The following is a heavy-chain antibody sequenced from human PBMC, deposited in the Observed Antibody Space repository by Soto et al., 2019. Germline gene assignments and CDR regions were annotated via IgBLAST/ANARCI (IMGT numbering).Heavy chain of an antibody. CDR1: DGSLTEYH. Sequence: PSQTLSLTCVVYDGSLTEYHWSWVRQTPGKGLEWIGEVSHHGTSHYNPSLGSRVIMSFDTSKDQFSLTLQSVTAADTGIYYCARGQSAGDRVSQPPAPLDPSGPGT. CDR3: ARGQSAGDRVSQPPAPLDP. J-gene: IGHJ5*02. D-gene: IGHD2-21*02. V-gene: IGHV4-34*01. CDR2: VSHHGTS.